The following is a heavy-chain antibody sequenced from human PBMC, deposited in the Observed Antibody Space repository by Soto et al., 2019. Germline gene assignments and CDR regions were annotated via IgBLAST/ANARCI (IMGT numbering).Heavy chain of an antibody. Sequence: GESLKISCKGSGYCFTTYWIGWVRQLPGQGLEGMGVMVPGGAGTRYRPSFQGQVTMSADPSTNTAYFEWSSLKAADSAMYYCARVPDSSFGTIEVWAQGTTVPVSS. CDR3: ARVPDSSFGTIEV. V-gene: IGHV5-51*01. CDR2: MVPGGAGT. CDR1: GYCFTTYW. J-gene: IGHJ6*02. D-gene: IGHD6-19*01.